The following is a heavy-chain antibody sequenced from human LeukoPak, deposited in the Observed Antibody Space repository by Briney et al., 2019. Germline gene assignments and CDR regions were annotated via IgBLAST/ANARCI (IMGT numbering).Heavy chain of an antibody. D-gene: IGHD3-22*01. CDR1: GFTFSSYA. J-gene: IGHJ4*02. CDR2: ISGSGGST. Sequence: PGGSLRLSCAASGFTFSSYAMSWVRQAPGKGLEWVSAISGSGGSTYYADSVKGRFTISRDNSKNTLYLQMNSLRAEDTAVYYCAKDYYDSSGYYYPPPLYFDYWGQGTLVTVSS. V-gene: IGHV3-23*01. CDR3: AKDYYDSSGYYYPPPLYFDY.